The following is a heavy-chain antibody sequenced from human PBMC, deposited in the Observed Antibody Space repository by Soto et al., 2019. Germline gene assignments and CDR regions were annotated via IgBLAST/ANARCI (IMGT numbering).Heavy chain of an antibody. CDR2: ISAYNGNT. CDR1: GYTFTSYG. Sequence: QVQLVQSGAEVKKPGASVKVSCKASGYTFTSYGISWVRQAPGQGPEWMGWISAYNGNTNYAQKLQGRVTMTTDTSTSTAYMELRSLRSDDTAVYCARDWAAAGPFDYWGQGTLVTVSS. J-gene: IGHJ4*02. CDR3: ARDWAAAGPFDY. D-gene: IGHD6-13*01. V-gene: IGHV1-18*01.